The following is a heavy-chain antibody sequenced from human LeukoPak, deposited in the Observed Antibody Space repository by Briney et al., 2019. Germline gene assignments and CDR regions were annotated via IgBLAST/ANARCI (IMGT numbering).Heavy chain of an antibody. J-gene: IGHJ5*02. D-gene: IGHD2-2*01. Sequence: SETLSLTCTVSGGSISSSSYYWGWIRQPPGKGLEWIGSIYYSGSTYYNPSLKSRVTISVDTSKNQFSLKLSSVTAADTAVYYCARDRIVVVPAAMLGWFDPWGQGTLVTVSS. CDR1: GGSISSSSYY. V-gene: IGHV4-39*07. CDR3: ARDRIVVVPAAMLGWFDP. CDR2: IYYSGST.